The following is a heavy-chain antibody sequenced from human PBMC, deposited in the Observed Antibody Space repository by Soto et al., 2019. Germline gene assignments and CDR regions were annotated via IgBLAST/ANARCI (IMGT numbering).Heavy chain of an antibody. Sequence: VGFLRLSCTASGFPFSTYSMHWVRPARGKGLEWVATIWYHGNTYYYKDSIKGRFAVSRDNSKNTVFLQMNTLRAEDTATYYCARDRGYGGNHVCDFWGLGTRVTVSA. J-gene: IGHJ4*02. CDR1: GFPFSTYS. CDR3: ARDRGYGGNHVCDF. V-gene: IGHV3-33*01. CDR2: IWYHGNTY. D-gene: IGHD6-25*01.